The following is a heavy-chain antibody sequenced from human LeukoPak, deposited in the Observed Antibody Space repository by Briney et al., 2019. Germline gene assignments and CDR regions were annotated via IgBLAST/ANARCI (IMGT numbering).Heavy chain of an antibody. Sequence: SETLSLTCTVSGGSISSYYWGWIRQPPGKGLEWIGNIYHSGSTYYNPSLKSRVTISLDTSKNQLSLKLSSVTAADTAVYYYARKDPGYSGYSDFDYWGQGTLVTVSS. V-gene: IGHV4-59*08. CDR2: IYHSGST. CDR1: GGSISSYY. D-gene: IGHD5-12*01. J-gene: IGHJ4*02. CDR3: ARKDPGYSGYSDFDY.